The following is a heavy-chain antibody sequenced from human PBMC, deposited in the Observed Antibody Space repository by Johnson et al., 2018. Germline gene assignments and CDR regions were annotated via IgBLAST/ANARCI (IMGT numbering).Heavy chain of an antibody. Sequence: VQLVESGGGLIQPGGSLRLSCAASGFTVSSNYMSWVRQAPGKGLEWVSVIYSGGSKYYADSVKGRFTISRDNSKNTLHLQMNSLRAEDTAVYYVARGLVRRAFDIWGQGIMVTVSS. CDR1: GFTVSSNY. CDR2: IYSGGSK. D-gene: IGHD1-1*01. J-gene: IGHJ3*02. CDR3: ARGLVRRAFDI. V-gene: IGHV3-53*01.